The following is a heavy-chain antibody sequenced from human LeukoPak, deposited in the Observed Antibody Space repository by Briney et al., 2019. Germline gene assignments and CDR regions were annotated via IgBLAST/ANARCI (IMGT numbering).Heavy chain of an antibody. Sequence: GASVKVSCKASGYTFTSYAMHWVRQAPGQRLEWMGWINAGNGNTKYSQEFQGRVAITRDTSASTAYMELSSLRSEDPAVYYCAAVVSAYCGGDCYKEAIDPWGQGTLVTVSS. J-gene: IGHJ5*02. D-gene: IGHD2-21*02. CDR2: INAGNGNT. CDR3: AAVVSAYCGGDCYKEAIDP. CDR1: GYTFTSYA. V-gene: IGHV1-3*03.